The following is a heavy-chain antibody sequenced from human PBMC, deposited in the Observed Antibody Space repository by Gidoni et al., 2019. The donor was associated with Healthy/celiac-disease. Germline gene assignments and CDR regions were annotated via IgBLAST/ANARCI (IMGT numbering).Heavy chain of an antibody. CDR3: ARGDLSGRNVAFDI. J-gene: IGHJ3*02. V-gene: IGHV4-61*02. D-gene: IGHD3-10*01. Sequence: QVQLQESGPGLVKPSQTLSLTCTVSGGSISSGRYYWSWIRQPAGKGLEWIGRNYTSGSTNYNPTLKSRVAISVDTSKNQFSLKLSSVTAADTAVYYCARGDLSGRNVAFDIWGQGTMVTVSS. CDR2: NYTSGST. CDR1: GGSISSGRYY.